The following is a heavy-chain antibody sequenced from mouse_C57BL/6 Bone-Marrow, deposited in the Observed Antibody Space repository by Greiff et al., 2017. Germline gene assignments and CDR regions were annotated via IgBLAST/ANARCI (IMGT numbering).Heavy chain of an antibody. V-gene: IGHV1-64*01. CDR2: MHPNGGSP. Sequence: QVQLQQPGAELVKPGASVKLSCKASGYTFTNYWMHRVKQRPGQGLEWIGMMHPNGGSPDYNEKFKSEATLSVDKSSRTAYMELSSLTSEDSAVYYCARSYDYDDYTRDYWGQGTSVTVSS. J-gene: IGHJ4*01. D-gene: IGHD2-4*01. CDR1: GYTFTNYW. CDR3: ARSYDYDDYTRDY.